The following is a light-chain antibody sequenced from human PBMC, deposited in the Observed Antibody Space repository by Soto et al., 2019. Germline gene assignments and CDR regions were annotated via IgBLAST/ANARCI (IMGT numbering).Light chain of an antibody. CDR2: GAS. V-gene: IGKV3-20*01. CDR3: QQYGRP. J-gene: IGKJ1*01. Sequence: EIVMTQSPATLSMSPGERATLSCRASQSVSRYLAWYQQKPGQAPRLLIHGASSRATGIPDRFSGSGSGTDFTLTISRLEPEDFAVYYCQQYGRPFGQGTQVDIK. CDR1: QSVSRY.